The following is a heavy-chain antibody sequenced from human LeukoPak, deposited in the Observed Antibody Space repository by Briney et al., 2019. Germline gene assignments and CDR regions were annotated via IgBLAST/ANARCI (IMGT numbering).Heavy chain of an antibody. CDR1: GYTLTELF. D-gene: IGHD3-22*01. CDR2: FDSEEGEA. V-gene: IGHV1-24*01. J-gene: IGHJ4*02. Sequence: GASVKVSCTVSGYTLTELFVHWVRQTPGKGLEWMGSFDSEEGEALYAQKFQGRVTMTEDTSTDTAYMGLSTLRSEDTAVYYCATQTDSRGYTYWGQGTQVAVTS. CDR3: ATQTDSRGYTY.